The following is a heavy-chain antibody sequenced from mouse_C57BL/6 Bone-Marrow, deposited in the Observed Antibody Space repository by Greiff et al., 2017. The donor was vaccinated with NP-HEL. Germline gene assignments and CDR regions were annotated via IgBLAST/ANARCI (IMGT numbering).Heavy chain of an antibody. Sequence: VQLQQPGAELVKPGASVKLSCKASGYTFTSYWMQWVKQRPGQGLEWIGEIDPSDSYTNYNQKFKGKATLTVDTSSSTAYMQLSSLTSEDSAVYYCARLRGAMDYWGQGTSVTVSS. CDR1: GYTFTSYW. CDR3: ARLRGAMDY. CDR2: IDPSDSYT. V-gene: IGHV1-50*01. J-gene: IGHJ4*01.